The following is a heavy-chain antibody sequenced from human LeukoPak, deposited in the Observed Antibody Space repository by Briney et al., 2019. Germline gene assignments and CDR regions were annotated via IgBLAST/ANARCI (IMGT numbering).Heavy chain of an antibody. J-gene: IGHJ5*02. Sequence: GASVKVSCKASGYTFTGYYMHWVRQAPGQGLEWMGWINPNSGGTNYAQKFQGRVTMTRDTSISTAYMELSRLRSDDTAVYYCAREEAGATTNWFDPWGQGTLVTVSS. CDR3: AREEAGATTNWFDP. D-gene: IGHD1-26*01. CDR2: INPNSGGT. V-gene: IGHV1-2*02. CDR1: GYTFTGYY.